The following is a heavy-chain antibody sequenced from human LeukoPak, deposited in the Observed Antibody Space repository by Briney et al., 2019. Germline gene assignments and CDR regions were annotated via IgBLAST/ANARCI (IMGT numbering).Heavy chain of an antibody. CDR2: MLYSGTT. Sequence: SETLSLTCTVSGGSFNSYYGRWIRQPPGKGVEGIAYMLYSGTTNYTPSLNSRVPISVDPSKNQFSLKLSSVTAADSAVYYCARDFKYYYDRGTSAFDIWGQGKLVTVSS. CDR3: ARDFKYYYDRGTSAFDI. J-gene: IGHJ3*02. V-gene: IGHV4-59*01. D-gene: IGHD3-10*02. CDR1: GGSFNSYY.